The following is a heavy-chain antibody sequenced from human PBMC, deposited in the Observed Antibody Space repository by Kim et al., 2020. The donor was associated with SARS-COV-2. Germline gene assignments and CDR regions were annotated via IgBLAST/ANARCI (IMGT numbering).Heavy chain of an antibody. CDR2: SSSYT. CDR3: ARGAVW. Sequence: SSSYTNYADSVKGRFTIPRDSAKHSLYLQMNSLRAEDTAVYCCARGAVWWGQGTLVTVSS. V-gene: IGHV3-11*05. J-gene: IGHJ4*02. D-gene: IGHD2-8*01.